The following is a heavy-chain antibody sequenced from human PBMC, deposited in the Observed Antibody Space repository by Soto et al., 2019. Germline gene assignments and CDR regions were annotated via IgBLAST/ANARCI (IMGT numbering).Heavy chain of an antibody. CDR1: GYSFTIYC. J-gene: IGHJ4*02. V-gene: IGHV5-10-1*01. CDR3: ATLRDTAMVSGPDY. D-gene: IGHD5-18*01. CDR2: IDPSDSYT. Sequence: GESLKISCTGSGYSFTIYCISLVLQMPGKGLEWMWRIDPSDSYTNYSPSFQGHVTISADKSISTAYLQWSSLKASDTAMYYCATLRDTAMVSGPDYWGQGTLVTVSS.